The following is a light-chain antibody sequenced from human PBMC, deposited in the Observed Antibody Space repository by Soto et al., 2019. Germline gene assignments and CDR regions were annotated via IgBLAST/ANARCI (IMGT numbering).Light chain of an antibody. CDR3: SSYAGSNYPDV. J-gene: IGLJ1*01. CDR2: EVS. Sequence: QSALTQPPSASGSPGQSVAISCTGTSNDVGGYNYVSWYQHHPGRAPKLIIYEVSKRSSGVPDRFSGSKSGNTASLTVSGLQAEDEADYYCSSYAGSNYPDVFGAGTKVTVL. CDR1: SNDVGGYNY. V-gene: IGLV2-8*01.